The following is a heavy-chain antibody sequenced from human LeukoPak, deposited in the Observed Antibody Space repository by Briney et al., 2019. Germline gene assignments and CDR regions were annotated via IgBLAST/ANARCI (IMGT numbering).Heavy chain of an antibody. J-gene: IGHJ4*02. CDR1: GYPFTSYY. CDR2: INPNSGFT. D-gene: IGHD1-7*01. Sequence: ASVKVSCKASGYPFTSYYLHWVRQAPGQGLEWMGWINPNSGFTNYAQKFQGRVTMTRDTSISTAYMELSSLRSEDTAVYYCARDRQNWNYDYWGQGTLVTVSS. V-gene: IGHV1-2*02. CDR3: ARDRQNWNYDY.